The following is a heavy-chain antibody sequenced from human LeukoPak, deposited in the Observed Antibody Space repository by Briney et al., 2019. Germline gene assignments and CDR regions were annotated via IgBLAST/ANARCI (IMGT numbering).Heavy chain of an antibody. CDR1: GFAFDEHG. CDR2: INWSGGST. V-gene: IGHV3-20*04. CDR3: ARAPITSPFYFGY. J-gene: IGHJ4*02. Sequence: PGGSLRLSCTASGFAFDEHGMSWVRQVPGKGLEWVSGINWSGGSTGYADPLRGRFTISRDNAKNSLYLQMDSLRAEDTALYYCARAPITSPFYFGYWGQGTLVTVSS. D-gene: IGHD2-2*01.